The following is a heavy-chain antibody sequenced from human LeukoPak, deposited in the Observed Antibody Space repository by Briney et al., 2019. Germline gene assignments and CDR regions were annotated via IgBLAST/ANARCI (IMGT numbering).Heavy chain of an antibody. V-gene: IGHV3-21*01. CDR2: ISSSSSYI. J-gene: IGHJ3*02. D-gene: IGHD3-10*01. CDR1: GFTFSSYS. CDR3: ARFRVTMVRGGPVAFDI. Sequence: GGSLRLSCAASGFTFSSYSMNWVRQAPGKGLEWVSSISSSSSYIYYADSVKGRFTISRDNAKNSLYLQMNSLRAEDTAVYYCARFRVTMVRGGPVAFDIWGQGTMVTVSS.